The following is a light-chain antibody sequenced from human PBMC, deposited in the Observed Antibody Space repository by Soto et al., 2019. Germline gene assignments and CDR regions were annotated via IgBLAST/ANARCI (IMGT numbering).Light chain of an antibody. CDR2: AAS. J-gene: IGKJ4*01. CDR1: QTVTSAY. V-gene: IGKV3D-20*02. CDR3: QQRNYWLS. Sequence: EIVLTQSPGTLSLSPGERATLSCRASQTVTSAYMAWYQQKPGQAPNLLIYAASTRAVGIPDRFSASGSGTDFTLTISRLEPEDFAVYYCQQRNYWLSFGGGTRLEIK.